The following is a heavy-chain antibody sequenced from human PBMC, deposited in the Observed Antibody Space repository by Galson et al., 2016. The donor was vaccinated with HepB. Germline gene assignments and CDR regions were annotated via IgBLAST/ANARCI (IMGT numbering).Heavy chain of an antibody. J-gene: IGHJ4*02. CDR3: ARDLRRREQYSDNDKGFDY. D-gene: IGHD4-17*01. CDR1: GFTFSDYY. Sequence: SLRLSCAASGFTFSDYYMGWIRQAPGKGLEWLSYISSSGDTIYYADSVKGRFTVSRDNAKNSLYLQMNSLRAEDTALYYCARDLRRREQYSDNDKGFDYWGQGTLVTVSS. V-gene: IGHV3-11*01. CDR2: ISSSGDTI.